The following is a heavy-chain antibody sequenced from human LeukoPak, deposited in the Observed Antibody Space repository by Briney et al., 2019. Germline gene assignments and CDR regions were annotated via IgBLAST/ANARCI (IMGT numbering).Heavy chain of an antibody. Sequence: GGSLRLSCAASGFTFSVYWMSWVRQAPGKGLEWVAKINQDGSEKYYVDSVKGRFTIPRDNAKNSLYLQMNSLRAEDTAVYYCARERDLNWFDPWGQGTLVTVSS. V-gene: IGHV3-7*04. CDR2: INQDGSEK. CDR1: GFTFSVYW. CDR3: ARERDLNWFDP. J-gene: IGHJ5*02.